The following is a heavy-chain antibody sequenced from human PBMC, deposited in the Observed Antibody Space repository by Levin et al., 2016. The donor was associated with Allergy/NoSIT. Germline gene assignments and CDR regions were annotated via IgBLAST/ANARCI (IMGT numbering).Heavy chain of an antibody. Sequence: SETLSLTCTVSGGSISSGSYYWSWIRQPAGKGLEWIGRIYTSGSTNYNPSLKSRVTISVDTSKNQFSLKLSSVTAADTAVYYCARQLRITMVRGAGFDPWGQGTLVTVSS. V-gene: IGHV4-61*02. CDR3: ARQLRITMVRGAGFDP. D-gene: IGHD3-10*01. CDR2: IYTSGST. CDR1: GGSISSGSYY. J-gene: IGHJ5*02.